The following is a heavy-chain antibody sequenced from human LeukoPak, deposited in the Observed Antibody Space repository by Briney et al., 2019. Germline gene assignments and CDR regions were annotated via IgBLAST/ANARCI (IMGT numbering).Heavy chain of an antibody. V-gene: IGHV4-59*01. D-gene: IGHD1-1*01. J-gene: IGHJ4*02. CDR1: GGSISSYY. CDR3: ARGNDGDPTFFDY. CDR2: IYYSGST. Sequence: SSETLSLTCIVSGGSISSYYWSWIRQPPGKGLEWIGYIYYSGSTNYKPSLKSRVTISVATSKNQFSLRLSSVTAADTAVYYCARGNDGDPTFFDYWGQGTLVTVSS.